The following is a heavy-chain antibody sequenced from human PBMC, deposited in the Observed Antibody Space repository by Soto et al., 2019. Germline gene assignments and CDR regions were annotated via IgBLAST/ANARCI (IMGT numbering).Heavy chain of an antibody. D-gene: IGHD3-22*01. CDR2: IYYSGST. CDR1: GGSISSYY. Sequence: SETLSLTCTVSGGSISSYYWSWIRQPPGKGLEWIGYIYYSGSTNYNPSLKSRVTISVDTSKNQFSLKLSSVTAADTAVYYCASSSSGYFGYWGQGTLVTVSS. CDR3: ASSSSGYFGY. J-gene: IGHJ4*02. V-gene: IGHV4-59*01.